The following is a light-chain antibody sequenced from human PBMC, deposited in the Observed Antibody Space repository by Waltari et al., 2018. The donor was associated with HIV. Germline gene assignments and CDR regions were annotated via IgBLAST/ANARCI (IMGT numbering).Light chain of an antibody. CDR1: SGHSSYA. CDR2: LNSDGSH. J-gene: IGLJ2*01. Sequence: QLVRTQSPSASASLGASVKLTCTLSSGHSSYAIAWHQQQPEKGPRYLMKLNSDGSHSKGDGIPDRFSGSSSGAERYLTISSLQSEDEADYYCQTWGTGIRVFGGGTKLTVL. CDR3: QTWGTGIRV. V-gene: IGLV4-69*01.